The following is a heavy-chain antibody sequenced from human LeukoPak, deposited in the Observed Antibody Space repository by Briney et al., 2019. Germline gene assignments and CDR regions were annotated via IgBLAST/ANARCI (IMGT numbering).Heavy chain of an antibody. CDR2: INPNSGGT. J-gene: IGHJ4*02. D-gene: IGHD3-10*01. Sequence: ASVKVSCKASGYTVTGYYMHWVRQAPGQGLEWMGWINPNSGGTNYAQKFQGRVTMTRDTSISTAYMELSRLRSDDTAVYYCAREIPTMVRGVIIRVFGYWGQGTLVTVSS. V-gene: IGHV1-2*02. CDR1: GYTVTGYY. CDR3: AREIPTMVRGVIIRVFGY.